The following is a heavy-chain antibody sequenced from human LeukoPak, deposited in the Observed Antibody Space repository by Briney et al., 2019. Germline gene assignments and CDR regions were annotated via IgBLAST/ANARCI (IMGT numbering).Heavy chain of an antibody. CDR2: IWYDGSNK. J-gene: IGHJ3*02. Sequence: GGSLRLSCAASGFTFSSYGMHWVRQAPGKGLEWVAVIWYDGSNKYYADSAKGRFTISRDNAKNSLYLQMNSLRAEDTAVYYCARDPPPFYYGSGSYQKNAFDIWGQGTMVTVSS. D-gene: IGHD3-10*01. CDR1: GFTFSSYG. V-gene: IGHV3-33*01. CDR3: ARDPPPFYYGSGSYQKNAFDI.